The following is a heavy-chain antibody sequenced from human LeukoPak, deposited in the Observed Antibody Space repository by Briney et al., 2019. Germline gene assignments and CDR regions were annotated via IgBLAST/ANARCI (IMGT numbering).Heavy chain of an antibody. CDR2: ISFDGTNK. CDR1: GFTFSTYT. Sequence: GGSLRLSCAASGFTFSTYTIHWVRQAPGKGLEWVAVISFDGTNKYYADSVKGRFTISRDNSKNTLYLQMNSLRAEDTAVYYCAKAYDYGDYEDAFDIWGQGTMVTVSS. J-gene: IGHJ3*02. V-gene: IGHV3-30-3*01. D-gene: IGHD4-17*01. CDR3: AKAYDYGDYEDAFDI.